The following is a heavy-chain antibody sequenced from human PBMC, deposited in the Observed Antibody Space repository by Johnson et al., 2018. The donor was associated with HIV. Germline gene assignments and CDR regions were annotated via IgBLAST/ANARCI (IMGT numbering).Heavy chain of an antibody. V-gene: IGHV3-30*04. J-gene: IGHJ3*02. CDR1: GFTFSSYA. Sequence: QVQLVESGGGVVQPGRSLRLSCAASGFTFSSYAMHWVRQAPGKGLEWVAVISYDGSNTYYADSVKGRFTISRDNSKNAQNLQMNSLRAEDTALYYCPSVYYDILTGYYYDAFDIWGQGTMVTVSS. D-gene: IGHD3-9*01. CDR2: ISYDGSNT. CDR3: PSVYYDILTGYYYDAFDI.